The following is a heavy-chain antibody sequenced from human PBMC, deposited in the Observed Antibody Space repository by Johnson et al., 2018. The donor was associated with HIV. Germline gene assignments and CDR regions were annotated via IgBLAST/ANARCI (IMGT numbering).Heavy chain of an antibody. Sequence: EVQLVESGGGLVQPGGSLRLSCAASGFTFDDYGMSWVRQAPGKGLEWVSGINWNGGSTGYADSVKGRFTISRDNAKNSLYLQMNSLRVEDTAVYYCAREEGLAAAGTGEAFDIWGQGTMVTVSS. J-gene: IGHJ3*02. D-gene: IGHD6-13*01. V-gene: IGHV3-20*04. CDR1: GFTFDDYG. CDR3: AREEGLAAAGTGEAFDI. CDR2: INWNGGST.